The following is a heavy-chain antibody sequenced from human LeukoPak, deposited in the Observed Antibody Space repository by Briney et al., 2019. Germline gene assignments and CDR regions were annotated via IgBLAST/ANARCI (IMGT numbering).Heavy chain of an antibody. CDR2: ISYDGSNK. D-gene: IGHD5-18*01. CDR3: ASVDTAMVRARRNDY. Sequence: PGGSLRLSCAASGFTFSSSAMPWVRQAPDKGLEWVAVISYDGSNKYYADSVKGRFTISRDNAKNSLYLQMNSLRAEDTAVYYCASVDTAMVRARRNDYWGQGTLVTVSS. CDR1: GFTFSSSA. J-gene: IGHJ4*02. V-gene: IGHV3-30-3*01.